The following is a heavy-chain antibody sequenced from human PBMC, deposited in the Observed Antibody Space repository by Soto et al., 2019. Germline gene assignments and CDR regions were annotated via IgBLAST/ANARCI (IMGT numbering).Heavy chain of an antibody. Sequence: PGGSLRLSCAASGFTFSSYGMHWARQAPGKGLEWVAVMWYDGSNKYYADSVKGRFTISRDNSKNTLYLQMNSLRAEDTAVYYCARDSTYYDFWSGSFDYWGQGTLVTVS. CDR2: MWYDGSNK. J-gene: IGHJ4*02. CDR1: GFTFSSYG. D-gene: IGHD3-3*01. CDR3: ARDSTYYDFWSGSFDY. V-gene: IGHV3-33*01.